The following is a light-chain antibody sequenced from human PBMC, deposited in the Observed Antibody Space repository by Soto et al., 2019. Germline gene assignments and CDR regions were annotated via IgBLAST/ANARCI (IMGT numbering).Light chain of an antibody. V-gene: IGKV3-15*01. J-gene: IGKJ5*01. CDR3: QQYNSWRSIS. CDR1: QSINYN. Sequence: EIVMTQSPATLSVSPGERATLSCRASQSINYNLAWYHHKPGQAPSLLIYDTYPRAAGIPARFSGSGSGTDFTLTISSLQSEDFAVYYCQQYNSWRSISFGQGTRLEIK. CDR2: DTY.